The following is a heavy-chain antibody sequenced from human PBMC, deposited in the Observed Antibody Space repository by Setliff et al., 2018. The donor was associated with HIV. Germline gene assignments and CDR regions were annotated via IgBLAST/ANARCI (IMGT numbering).Heavy chain of an antibody. V-gene: IGHV1-69*13. CDR1: GGTFNTYA. CDR2: IIPIFNIA. J-gene: IGHJ3*01. CDR3: ASPHGYCPDGSCSLVGAFDF. Sequence: SVKVSCKASGGTFNTYAMNWVRQAPGQGLEWMGHIIPIFNIANYAQKFQDRITITADESTSTAYMELSSLRSEETAVYYCASPHGYCPDGSCSLVGAFDFWGQGTMGTVS. D-gene: IGHD2-8*01.